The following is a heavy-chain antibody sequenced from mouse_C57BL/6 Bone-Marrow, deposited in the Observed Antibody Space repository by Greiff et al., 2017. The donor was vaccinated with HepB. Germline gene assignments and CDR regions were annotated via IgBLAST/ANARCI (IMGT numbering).Heavy chain of an antibody. V-gene: IGHV5-6*02. D-gene: IGHD3-2*02. J-gene: IGHJ3*01. Sequence: EVMLVESGGDLVKPGGSLKLSCAASGFTFSSYGMSWVRQTPDKRLEWVATISSGGSYTYYPDSVKGRFTISRDNAKNTLYLQMSSLKSEDTAMYYCAAQAGFAYWGQGTLVTVSA. CDR2: ISSGGSYT. CDR3: AAQAGFAY. CDR1: GFTFSSYG.